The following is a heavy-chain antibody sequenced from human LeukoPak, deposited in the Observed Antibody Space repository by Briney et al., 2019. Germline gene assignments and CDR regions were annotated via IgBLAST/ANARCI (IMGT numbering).Heavy chain of an antibody. CDR3: AKSTSDSVRLRYFDWLQY. CDR1: GFTFSTYG. V-gene: IGHV3-30*18. D-gene: IGHD3-9*01. CDR2: ISYDGSNK. Sequence: PGRSLRLSCAASGFTFSTYGMHWVRQAPGKGLEWVAVISYDGSNKYYADSVKGRFTISRDNSKNTLYLQMNSLRAEDTAVYYCAKSTSDSVRLRYFDWLQYWGQGTLVTVSS. J-gene: IGHJ4*02.